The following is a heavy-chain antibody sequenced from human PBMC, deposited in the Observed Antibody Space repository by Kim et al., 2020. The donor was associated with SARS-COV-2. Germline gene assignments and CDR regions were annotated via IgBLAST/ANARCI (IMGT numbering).Heavy chain of an antibody. V-gene: IGHV3-30*18. J-gene: IGHJ3*02. CDR3: AKDRSGYGDAFDI. D-gene: IGHD5-12*01. CDR1: GFTFSSYG. Sequence: GGSLRLSCAASGFTFSSYGMHWVRQAPGKGLEWVAVISYDGSNKYYVDSVKGRFTISRDNSKNTLYLQMNSLRAEDTAVYYCAKDRSGYGDAFDIWGQGTMVTVSS. CDR2: ISYDGSNK.